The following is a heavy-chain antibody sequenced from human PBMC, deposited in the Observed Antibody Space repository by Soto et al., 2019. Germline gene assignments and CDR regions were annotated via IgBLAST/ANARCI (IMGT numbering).Heavy chain of an antibody. Sequence: QLQLQESGPGLVKPSETLSLTCTVSGGSISSSSYYWGWIRQPPGKGLEWIGSIYYSGSTYYNPSLKSRVTISVDTSKNQFSLKLSSVTAADTAVYYCARHRWLRAFDYWGQGTLVTVSS. CDR3: ARHRWLRAFDY. J-gene: IGHJ4*02. CDR1: GGSISSSSYY. CDR2: IYYSGST. V-gene: IGHV4-39*01. D-gene: IGHD5-12*01.